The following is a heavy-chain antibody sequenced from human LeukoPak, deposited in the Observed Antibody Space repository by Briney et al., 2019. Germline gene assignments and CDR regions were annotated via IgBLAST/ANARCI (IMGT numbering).Heavy chain of an antibody. Sequence: GGSLRLSCAASGFTFSYYNMNWVRQAPGKPMEWVSSITSSGTYIFYADSVKGRFTISRDNAKNSLYLQMDNLGPEDTAVYYCARDPYSGAYGNDYYYYMDAWGKGTTVTISS. J-gene: IGHJ6*03. CDR3: ARDPYSGAYGNDYYYYMDA. CDR1: GFTFSYYN. CDR2: ITSSGTYI. V-gene: IGHV3-21*01. D-gene: IGHD1-26*01.